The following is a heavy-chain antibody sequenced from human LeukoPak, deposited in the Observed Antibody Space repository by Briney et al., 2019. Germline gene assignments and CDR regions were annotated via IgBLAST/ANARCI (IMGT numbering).Heavy chain of an antibody. CDR3: ATGADYYDNSNFDY. D-gene: IGHD3-22*01. J-gene: IGHJ4*02. CDR2: MNPNSGNT. V-gene: IGHV1-8*01. Sequence: ASVKVSCKASGYTFTSYDINWVRQATGQGLEWMGWMNPNSGNTGYAQKFQGRVTMTRNTSISTAYMELSSLRSEDTAVYYCATGADYYDNSNFDYWGQGTLVTVSS. CDR1: GYTFTSYD.